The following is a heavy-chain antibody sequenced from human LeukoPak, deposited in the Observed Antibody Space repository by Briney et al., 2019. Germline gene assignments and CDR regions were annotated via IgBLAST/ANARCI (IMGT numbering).Heavy chain of an antibody. D-gene: IGHD4-11*01. Sequence: ASVKVSCKASGYTFTSYDINWVRQATGQGLEWMGWMNPNSGDTGYAQKFQGRVTITRNTSISTAYMELSSLRSEDTAVYYCARGRPLQPRGLYYYYMDVWGKGTTVTVSS. CDR2: MNPNSGDT. J-gene: IGHJ6*03. V-gene: IGHV1-8*03. CDR3: ARGRPLQPRGLYYYYMDV. CDR1: GYTFTSYD.